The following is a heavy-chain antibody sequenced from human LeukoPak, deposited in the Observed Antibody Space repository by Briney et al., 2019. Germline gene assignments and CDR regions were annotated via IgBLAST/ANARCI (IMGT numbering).Heavy chain of an antibody. CDR1: GYTFTGYY. Sequence: ASVKVSCKASGYTFTGYYMHWVRQAPGQGLEWMGWINPNSGGTNYAQKFQGRVTMTRDTSISTAYMELSRLRSDDTAVYYCARDGAVLRYFDWLLYPNWFDPWGQGTLVTVSS. D-gene: IGHD3-9*01. V-gene: IGHV1-2*02. J-gene: IGHJ5*02. CDR2: INPNSGGT. CDR3: ARDGAVLRYFDWLLYPNWFDP.